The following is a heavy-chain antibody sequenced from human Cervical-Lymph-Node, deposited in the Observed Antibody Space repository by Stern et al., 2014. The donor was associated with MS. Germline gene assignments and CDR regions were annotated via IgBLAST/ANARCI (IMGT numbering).Heavy chain of an antibody. CDR2: FNPGGSRT. CDR1: GYTFNSYY. CDR3: ARVLSLATSDS. J-gene: IGHJ4*02. D-gene: IGHD1-1*01. Sequence: VQLVQSGAAMRKPGASVKISCEASGYTFNSYYIHWVRQPLGQGLEWVALFNPGGSRTPYAQRFQGRVTVTGDTSTSTVYMELTGLKSEDTAVYYCARVLSLATSDSWGQGTLVVVSS. V-gene: IGHV1-46*02.